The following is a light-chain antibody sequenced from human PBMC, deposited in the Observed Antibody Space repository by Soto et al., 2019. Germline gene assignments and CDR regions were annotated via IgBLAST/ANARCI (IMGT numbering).Light chain of an antibody. Sequence: EIVLTPSPATLSVSPGERATLSCRTSQSVASNLAWYQRKPGQAPRLLIYGAFIRAPGFPVRFRGTGSGSEFTLTISSLQSEDGATYYCQQYDKWPYTFGQGTRLEIK. CDR3: QQYDKWPYT. J-gene: IGKJ5*01. V-gene: IGKV3-15*01. CDR1: QSVASN. CDR2: GAF.